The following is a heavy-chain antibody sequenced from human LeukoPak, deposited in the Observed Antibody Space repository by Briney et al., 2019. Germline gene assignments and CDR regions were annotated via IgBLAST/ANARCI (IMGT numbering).Heavy chain of an antibody. CDR1: GFTFSSYG. CDR3: GKVRVPFSKWTGN. CDR2: IRYDGSNK. J-gene: IGHJ4*01. V-gene: IGHV3-30*02. D-gene: IGHD3-3*01. Sequence: GGSLRLSCAASGFTFSSYGMHWVRQAPGKGLEWVAFIRYDGSNKYYADSVKGRFTISRDNSKNTLYLQVNLVRPEDRAVYYFGKVRVPFSKWTGNWGQGALVTASS.